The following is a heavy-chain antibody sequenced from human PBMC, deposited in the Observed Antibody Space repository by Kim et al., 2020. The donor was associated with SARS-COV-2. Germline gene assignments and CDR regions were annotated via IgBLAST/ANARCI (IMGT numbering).Heavy chain of an antibody. J-gene: IGHJ4*02. D-gene: IGHD6-19*01. CDR3: ARWIHNNGWSPDY. CDR1: GFTFSAHQ. Sequence: GGSLRLSCAASGFTFSAHQMTWVRQAPGKGLEWLGNIKEDGSAQYLADFVKGRFTISRDNAKNSLYLQMNSLRADDTAMYYCARWIHNNGWSPDYWCQRTLVTVSS. V-gene: IGHV3-7*01. CDR2: IKEDGSAQ.